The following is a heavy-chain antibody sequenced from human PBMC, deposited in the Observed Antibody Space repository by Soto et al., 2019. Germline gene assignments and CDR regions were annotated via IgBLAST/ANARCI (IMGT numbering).Heavy chain of an antibody. D-gene: IGHD4-17*01. J-gene: IGHJ4*02. Sequence: PSETLSLTCAVNGGSFSGYYWSWIRQPPGKGLEWIGEINHSGSTNYNPSLKSRVTISVDTSKNQFSLKLSSVTAADTAVYYCARAKTSGYGDVYYFDYWGQGTLVT. CDR1: GGSFSGYY. V-gene: IGHV4-34*01. CDR3: ARAKTSGYGDVYYFDY. CDR2: INHSGST.